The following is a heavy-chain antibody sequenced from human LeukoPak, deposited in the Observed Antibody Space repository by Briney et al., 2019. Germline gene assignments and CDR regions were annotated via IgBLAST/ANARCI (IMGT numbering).Heavy chain of an antibody. V-gene: IGHV3-13*01. CDR3: AKDSGSHHVLLPNYFDY. D-gene: IGHD6-13*01. CDR2: IGTAGDT. J-gene: IGHJ4*02. Sequence: GGSLRLSCAASGFTFSSYDMHWVRQATGKGLEWVSAIGTAGDTYYPGSVKGRFTISRENAKNSLYLQMNSLRAGDTAVYYCAKDSGSHHVLLPNYFDYWGQGTLVTVSS. CDR1: GFTFSSYD.